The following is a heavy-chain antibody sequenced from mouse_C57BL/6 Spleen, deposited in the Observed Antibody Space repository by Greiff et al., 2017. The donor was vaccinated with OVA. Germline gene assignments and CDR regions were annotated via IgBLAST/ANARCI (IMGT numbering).Heavy chain of an antibody. V-gene: IGHV1-42*01. CDR3: ARSGGNWDSFAY. Sequence: EVKLVESGPELVKPGASVKISCKASGYSFTGYYMNWVKQSPEKSLEWIGEINPSTGGTTYNQKFKAKATLTVDKSSSTAYMQLKSLTSEDSAVYYCARSGGNWDSFAYWGQGTLVTVSA. J-gene: IGHJ3*01. CDR1: GYSFTGYY. D-gene: IGHD4-1*01. CDR2: INPSTGGT.